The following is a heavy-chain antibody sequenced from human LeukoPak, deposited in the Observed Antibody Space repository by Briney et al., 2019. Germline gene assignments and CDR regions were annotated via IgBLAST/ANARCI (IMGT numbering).Heavy chain of an antibody. V-gene: IGHV4-31*03. CDR3: ARVGGGIAVAIYY. CDR1: GGSISSGGYY. Sequence: SETLSLTCTVSGGSISSGGYYWSWIRQHPGKGLEWIGYIYYSGSTYYNPSLKSRVTISVDTSKNQFSLKLSSVTAADTAVYYCARVGGGIAVAIYYWGQGTLVTVSS. CDR2: IYYSGST. D-gene: IGHD6-19*01. J-gene: IGHJ4*02.